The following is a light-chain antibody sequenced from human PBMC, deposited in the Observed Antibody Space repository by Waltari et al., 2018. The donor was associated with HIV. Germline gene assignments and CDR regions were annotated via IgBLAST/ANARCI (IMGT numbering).Light chain of an antibody. Sequence: EIVLTQSPDTLSLSPGDRATLSCRASLSNSLAWYQQKPGQAPRLLVYDVSKRATDIPARFNGSGAGTDFTLTIDSLEPEDSAVYYCQVRTNWPPSYTFGQGTKLEMK. CDR1: LSNS. J-gene: IGKJ2*01. V-gene: IGKV3-11*01. CDR2: DVS. CDR3: QVRTNWPPSYT.